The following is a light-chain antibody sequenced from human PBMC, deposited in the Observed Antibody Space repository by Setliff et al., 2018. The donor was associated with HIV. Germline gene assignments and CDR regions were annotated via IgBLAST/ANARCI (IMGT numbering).Light chain of an antibody. Sequence: SYELTQTPSVSVAPGKTAIINCGGHNIGRKTVHWYQQKPGQAPVVVIYHDTDRPSGIPERFSGSNSGNTATLTIRSVEAGDEADYYCQVWDSDTYHQVFGPGTKVTVL. V-gene: IGLV3-21*04. CDR3: QVWDSDTYHQV. CDR2: HDT. CDR1: NIGRKT. J-gene: IGLJ1*01.